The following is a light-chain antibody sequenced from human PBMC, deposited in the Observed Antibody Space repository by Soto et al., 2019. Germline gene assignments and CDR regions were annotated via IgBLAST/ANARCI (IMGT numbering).Light chain of an antibody. J-gene: IGKJ1*01. CDR2: GAS. CDR1: QSVSSY. V-gene: IGKV3-11*01. CDR3: QQYSKWPT. Sequence: EIVLTQSPATLSLSPGERATLSCRASQSVSSYLAWYQQKPGQAPRLLIYGASSRATGIPDRFSGSGSGTDFTLTISSLQSEDFAVYYCQQYSKWPTFGRGTKVDIK.